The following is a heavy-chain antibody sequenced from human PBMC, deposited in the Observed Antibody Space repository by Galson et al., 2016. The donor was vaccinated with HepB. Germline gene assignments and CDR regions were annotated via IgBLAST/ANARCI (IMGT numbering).Heavy chain of an antibody. V-gene: IGHV4-38-2*02. Sequence: SETLSLTCTVSGYSISSGYYWGWIRQPPGKGLEWIGSIYYSGSTYYNPSLKSRVTISLDTSKDQFSLKLTSVTAADSAIYYCATEKRYSVGWDVYWGQGALVAVSS. CDR3: ATEKRYSVGWDVY. CDR2: IYYSGST. CDR1: GYSISSGYY. J-gene: IGHJ4*02. D-gene: IGHD6-13*01.